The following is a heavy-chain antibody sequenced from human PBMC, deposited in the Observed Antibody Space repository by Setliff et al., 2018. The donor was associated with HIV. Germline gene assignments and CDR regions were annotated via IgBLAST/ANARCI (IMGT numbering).Heavy chain of an antibody. J-gene: IGHJ4*02. V-gene: IGHV4-59*11. CDR1: GVSISSQY. CDR2: IYYDVNN. Sequence: SETLSLTCAVSGVSISSQYWSWIRQPPGKGLEWIGFIYYDVNNNYNPSLKSRVSISVDTSKNQFSLRLSSVTAADTAVYYCTRGGSMTTLTTWGQGTLVTVSS. CDR3: TRGGSMTTLTT. D-gene: IGHD4-4*01.